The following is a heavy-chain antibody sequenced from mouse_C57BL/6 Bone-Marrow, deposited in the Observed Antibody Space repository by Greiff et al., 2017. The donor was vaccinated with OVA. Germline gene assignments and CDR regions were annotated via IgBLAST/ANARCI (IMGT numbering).Heavy chain of an antibody. CDR3: ARSTMVTPYYFDY. V-gene: IGHV1-55*01. CDR1: GYTFTSYW. J-gene: IGHJ2*01. Sequence: QVQLQQPGAELVKPGASVKMSCKASGYTFTSYWTTWVKQRPGQGLEWIGDIYPGSGSTNYNEKFKSKATLTVDTSSSTAYMQLSSLTSEDSAVYYCARSTMVTPYYFDYWGQGTTLTVSS. CDR2: IYPGSGST. D-gene: IGHD2-2*01.